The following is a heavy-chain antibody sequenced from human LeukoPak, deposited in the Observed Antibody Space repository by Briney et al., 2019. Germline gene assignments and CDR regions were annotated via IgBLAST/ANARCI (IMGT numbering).Heavy chain of an antibody. D-gene: IGHD6-19*01. Sequence: PSETLSLTCTVSGGSISSSSYYWGWIRQPPGKGLEWIGSIYYSGSTYYNPSLKSRVTISVDTSKNQFSLKLSSVTAADTAVYYCAYGSDDRFDYWGQGTLVTVSS. CDR2: IYYSGST. CDR3: AYGSDDRFDY. J-gene: IGHJ4*02. V-gene: IGHV4-39*07. CDR1: GGSISSSSYY.